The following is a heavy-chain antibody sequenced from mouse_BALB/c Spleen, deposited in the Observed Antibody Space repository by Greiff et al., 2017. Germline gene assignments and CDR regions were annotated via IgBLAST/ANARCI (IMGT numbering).Heavy chain of an antibody. D-gene: IGHD1-1*01. CDR2: IDPANGNT. J-gene: IGHJ2*01. CDR1: GFNIKDTY. CDR3: ARCEDHYYGSSYDY. Sequence: DVKLQESGAELVKPGASVKLSCTASGFNIKDTYMHWVKQRPEQGLEWIGRIDPANGNTKYDPKFQGKATITADTSSNTAYLQLSSLTSEDTAVYYCARCEDHYYGSSYDYWGQGTTLTVSS. V-gene: IGHV14-3*02.